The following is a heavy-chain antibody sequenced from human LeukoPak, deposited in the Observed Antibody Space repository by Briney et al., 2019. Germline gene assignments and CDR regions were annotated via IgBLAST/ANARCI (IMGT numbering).Heavy chain of an antibody. D-gene: IGHD1-14*01. CDR1: GGSISSYY. J-gene: IGHJ6*03. CDR3: ARETSRKGAHYMDV. Sequence: PSETLSLTCTVSGGSISSYYWSWIRQPPGKGLGYIGYIYYSGSTNYNPSLKSRVTISVDTSKNQFSLKLSSVTAADTAVYYCARETSRKGAHYMDVWGKGTTVTISS. CDR2: IYYSGST. V-gene: IGHV4-59*01.